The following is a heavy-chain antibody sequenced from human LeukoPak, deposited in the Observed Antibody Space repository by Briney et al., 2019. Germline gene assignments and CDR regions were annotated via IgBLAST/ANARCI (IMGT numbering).Heavy chain of an antibody. V-gene: IGHV3-73*01. Sequence: PGGSLKLSCAASGFTFSGSAMHWVRQASGKGLEWVGRIRSKANSYATAYAASVKGRFTISRDDSKNTAYLQTNSLKTEDTAVYYCTRRGVGARTFDYWGQGTLVTVSS. J-gene: IGHJ4*02. CDR2: IRSKANSYAT. CDR1: GFTFSGSA. D-gene: IGHD1-26*01. CDR3: TRRGVGARTFDY.